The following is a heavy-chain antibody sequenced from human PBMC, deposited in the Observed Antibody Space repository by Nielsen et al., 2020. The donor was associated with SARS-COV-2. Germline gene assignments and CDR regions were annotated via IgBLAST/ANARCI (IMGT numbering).Heavy chain of an antibody. J-gene: IGHJ6*02. CDR3: ARLDPGSRQCFVNYYYHMDV. Sequence: VRQAPGKGLEWVSYISSSSSTIYYADSVKGRFTISRDNAKNSLYLQMNSLRAEDTAVYYCARLDPGSRQCFVNYYYHMDVWGQGTTVTVSS. D-gene: IGHD3-10*01. V-gene: IGHV3-48*01. CDR2: ISSSSSTI.